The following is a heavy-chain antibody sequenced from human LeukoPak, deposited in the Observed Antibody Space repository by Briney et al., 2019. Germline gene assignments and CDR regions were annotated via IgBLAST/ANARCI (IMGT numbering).Heavy chain of an antibody. Sequence: SETLSLTCTVSGGSISSSSYYWGWIRQPPGKGLEWIGSIYYSGSTYYNPSLKSRVTISVDTSKNQFSLKLSSVTAADTAVYYCARGRYSGSYDLDYWGQGTLVTVSS. J-gene: IGHJ4*02. CDR1: GGSISSSSYY. CDR3: ARGRYSGSYDLDY. V-gene: IGHV4-39*01. CDR2: IYYSGST. D-gene: IGHD1-26*01.